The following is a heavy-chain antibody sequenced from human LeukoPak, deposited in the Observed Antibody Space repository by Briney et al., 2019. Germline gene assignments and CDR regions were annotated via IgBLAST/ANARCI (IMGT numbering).Heavy chain of an antibody. CDR3: AGGTIFGVGN. CDR1: GFTFSSYG. D-gene: IGHD3-3*01. CDR2: ISSSSSYI. V-gene: IGHV3-21*01. Sequence: PGRSLRLSCAASGFTFSSYGMHWVRQAPGKGLEWVSSISSSSSYIYYADSVKGRFTISRDNAKNSLYLQMNSLRAEDTAVYYCAGGTIFGVGNWGQGTLVTVSS. J-gene: IGHJ4*02.